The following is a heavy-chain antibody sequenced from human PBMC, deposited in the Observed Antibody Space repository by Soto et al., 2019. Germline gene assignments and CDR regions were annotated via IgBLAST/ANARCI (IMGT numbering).Heavy chain of an antibody. CDR3: AREDYSSWFDP. CDR1: GGSISSYH. J-gene: IGHJ5*02. V-gene: IGHV4-59*01. CDR2: IYYSGTT. Sequence: SETLSLTCTVSGGSISSYHWTWIRQTPGGGLEWIGFIYYSGTTDHNPSLKSRVTISVDTSRNQFSLKLSSVTAADTAVYYCAREDYSSWFDPWGQGTLVTVSS. D-gene: IGHD4-4*01.